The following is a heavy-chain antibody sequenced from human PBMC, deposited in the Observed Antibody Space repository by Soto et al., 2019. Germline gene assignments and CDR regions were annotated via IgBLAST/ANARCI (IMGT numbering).Heavy chain of an antibody. CDR3: ARGRNYLHAFDI. Sequence: PSETLSLTCTVSGDSISSGGSYWTWIRQHPGKGLEWIGYISYSGTTYYNPSLKSRLTISVDTSKNQFSLNLSSVTAADTAVYYCARGRNYLHAFDIWGQGTMVTVSS. CDR1: GDSISSGGSY. J-gene: IGHJ3*02. CDR2: ISYSGTT. V-gene: IGHV4-31*03. D-gene: IGHD4-4*01.